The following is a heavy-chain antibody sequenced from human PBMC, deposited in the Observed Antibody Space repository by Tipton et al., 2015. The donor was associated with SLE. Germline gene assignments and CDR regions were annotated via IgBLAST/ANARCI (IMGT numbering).Heavy chain of an antibody. CDR3: ARDEITGIRGVKSGFDP. CDR1: GVSVSDYY. J-gene: IGHJ5*02. Sequence: PGLVKPSETLSLTCSVSGVSVSDYYWSWIRQPPGKGLEWIGYIYYNGNTNSNPSLKSRVTISVDTSKNQFSLKLSSVTAADTAVYYCARDEITGIRGVKSGFDPWGQGTLVTVAS. CDR2: IYYNGNT. D-gene: IGHD3-10*01. V-gene: IGHV4-59*02.